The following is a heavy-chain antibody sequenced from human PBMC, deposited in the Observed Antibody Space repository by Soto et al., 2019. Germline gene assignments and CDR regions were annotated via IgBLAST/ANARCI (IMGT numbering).Heavy chain of an antibody. CDR2: ISGSGGST. D-gene: IGHD3-22*01. J-gene: IGHJ3*02. CDR1: GFTFSSYA. V-gene: IGHV3-23*01. CDR3: AKVAYYYDSSGYYYDAFDI. Sequence: GGSLRLSCAASGFTFSSYAMSWVRQAPGKGLEWVSAISGSGGSTYYADSVKGRFTISRDNSKNTLYLQMNSLGAEDTAVYYCAKVAYYYDSSGYYYDAFDIWGQGTMVTVSS.